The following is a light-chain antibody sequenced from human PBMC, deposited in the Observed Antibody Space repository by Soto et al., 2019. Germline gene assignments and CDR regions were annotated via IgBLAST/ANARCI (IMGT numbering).Light chain of an antibody. CDR2: DAS. Sequence: DIQMTQSPSSLSASVGDRVTITCQASQDISNYLNWYQQKPGKAPKLLIYDASNLETGVPSRFSGSGSGTEFTFNISSLQPEDIATYYCQQYDNLPPGTFGQGTKLEIK. CDR1: QDISNY. CDR3: QQYDNLPPGT. V-gene: IGKV1-33*01. J-gene: IGKJ2*01.